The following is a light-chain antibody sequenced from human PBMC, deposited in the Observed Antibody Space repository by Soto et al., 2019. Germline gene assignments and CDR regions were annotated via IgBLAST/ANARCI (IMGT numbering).Light chain of an antibody. CDR1: QGISNY. CDR3: QQYYAYPLT. J-gene: IGKJ4*01. CDR2: AAS. V-gene: IGKV1-16*02. Sequence: DIQMTQSPSSLSASVGDRVTLTCRASQGISNYLAWFQQKPGKAPKALIYAASDLQSGVPSKFSGSGSGTYFTLTISSPQPEDFATYYCQQYYAYPLTFGGGTKV.